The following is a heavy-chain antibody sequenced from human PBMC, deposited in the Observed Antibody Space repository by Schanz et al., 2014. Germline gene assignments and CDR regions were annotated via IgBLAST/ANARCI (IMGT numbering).Heavy chain of an antibody. J-gene: IGHJ4*02. V-gene: IGHV3-33*01. CDR1: GFIFSNYG. CDR2: IWSDGSGK. Sequence: QVPLVESGGGVVQPGGSLRLSCAASGFIFSNYGMHWVRQAPGKGLEWVAVIWSDGSGKYYADSVKGRFTISRDSPKNTLYLQMNSLRAEDTAGYYCARPRFDYGEVDYWGQGTLVTVSS. CDR3: ARPRFDYGEVDY. D-gene: IGHD4-17*01.